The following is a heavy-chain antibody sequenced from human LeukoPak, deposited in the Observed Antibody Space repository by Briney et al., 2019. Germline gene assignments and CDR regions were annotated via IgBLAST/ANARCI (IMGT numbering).Heavy chain of an antibody. CDR1: GYTLTELS. J-gene: IGHJ5*02. CDR2: FGPEDGET. D-gene: IGHD2-8*02. V-gene: IGHV1-24*01. CDR3: ATYWSSYHWFDP. Sequence: ASVKVSCKVSGYTLTELSMHWVRQAPGKGLEWMGGFGPEDGETIYAQKFQGRVTMTEDTSTDTAYMELSSLRSEDTAVYYCATYWSSYHWFDPWGQGTLVTVSS.